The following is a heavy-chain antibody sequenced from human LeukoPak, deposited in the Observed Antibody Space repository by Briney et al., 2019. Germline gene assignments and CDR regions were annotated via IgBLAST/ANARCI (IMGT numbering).Heavy chain of an antibody. CDR2: ISDSGGSI. CDR3: AREAPYFDY. J-gene: IGHJ4*02. Sequence: PGGSLRLSCAASGSTFGNYAMSWVRQAPGKGLEWVSTISDSGGSIYYADSVEGRFTISRDNSKITLYLQMTSLRAEDTAVYFCAREAPYFDYWGQGTLVTVSS. V-gene: IGHV3-23*01. CDR1: GSTFGNYA.